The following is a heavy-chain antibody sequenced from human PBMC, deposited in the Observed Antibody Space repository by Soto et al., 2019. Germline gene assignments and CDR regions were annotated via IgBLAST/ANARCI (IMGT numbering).Heavy chain of an antibody. CDR1: GFTFSSYT. J-gene: IGHJ3*02. V-gene: IGHV3-48*02. D-gene: IGHD1-26*01. CDR2: ISSSSNTI. Sequence: GGSLRLSCAASGFTFSSYTMNWVRQAPGKGLGWVSYISSSSNTIYYADSGKDRFTISRDNAKNSLYLQMNSLRDEDTAVYYCARGLREGIGAFDIWGQGTMVTVSS. CDR3: ARGLREGIGAFDI.